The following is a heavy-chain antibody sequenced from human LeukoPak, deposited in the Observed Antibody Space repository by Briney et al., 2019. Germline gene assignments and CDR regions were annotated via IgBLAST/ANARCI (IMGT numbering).Heavy chain of an antibody. CDR2: ISGSGGST. D-gene: IGHD2-21*01. CDR3: AKDHCGGDCYFYAFDI. J-gene: IGHJ3*02. V-gene: IGHV3-23*01. CDR1: GFTFSSYA. Sequence: PGGSLRLSFAAAGFTFSSYAMSGVRQAPGKGLGWVSAISGSGGSTYYADSVKGRFTISRDNPKNTLYLQMTSMRAEDTAVYYCAKDHCGGDCYFYAFDIWGQGTMVTVYS.